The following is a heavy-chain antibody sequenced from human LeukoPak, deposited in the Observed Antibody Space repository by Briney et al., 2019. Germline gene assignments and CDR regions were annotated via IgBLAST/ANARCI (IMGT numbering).Heavy chain of an antibody. CDR2: ICGSGGST. D-gene: IGHD3-16*02. CDR1: GFTFSSYD. V-gene: IGHV3-23*01. J-gene: IGHJ3*02. CDR3: AKGDYDYVWGSYRPNDAFDI. Sequence: GGSLRLSCAASGFTFSSYDMRWVRQAPGKGLEWVSAICGSGGSTYYADSVKGRFTISRDNSKNTLYLQMNSLRAEDTAVYYCAKGDYDYVWGSYRPNDAFDIWGERTMVTVSS.